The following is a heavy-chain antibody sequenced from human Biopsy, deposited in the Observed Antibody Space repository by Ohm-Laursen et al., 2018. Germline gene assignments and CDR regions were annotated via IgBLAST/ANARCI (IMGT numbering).Heavy chain of an antibody. V-gene: IGHV4-59*08. CDR1: GASVRSHF. D-gene: IGHD3-3*01. J-gene: IGHJ4*02. Sequence: SDTLSLTCTLSGASVRSHFLTWIRKPPGKGLRWIGSISISGPTNPSPSLKSRVNLSLHTAKNHLSLKLTSVTAADTAVYYCARLSTLFGVADFTDDWGQGTLVTVSS. CDR2: ISISGPT. CDR3: ARLSTLFGVADFTDD.